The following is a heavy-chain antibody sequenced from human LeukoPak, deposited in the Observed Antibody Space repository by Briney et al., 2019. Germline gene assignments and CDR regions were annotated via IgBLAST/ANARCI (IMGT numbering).Heavy chain of an antibody. V-gene: IGHV4-39*07. CDR1: GGSISSSSYY. Sequence: SETLSLTCTVSGGSISSSSYYWGWIRQPPGKGLEWIGSIYYSGSTYYNPSLKSRVTISVDTSKNQFSLKLNSVTAADTAVYYCARVGYSSPRADFWGQGTLVTVSS. CDR2: IYYSGST. CDR3: ARVGYSSPRADF. D-gene: IGHD6-13*01. J-gene: IGHJ4*02.